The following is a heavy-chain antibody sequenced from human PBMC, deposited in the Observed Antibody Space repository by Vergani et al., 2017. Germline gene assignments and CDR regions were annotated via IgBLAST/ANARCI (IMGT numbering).Heavy chain of an antibody. CDR1: GFTFSNYA. CDR2: ISGSGGST. CDR3: AKVVRYFDWVQFDY. D-gene: IGHD3-9*01. J-gene: IGHJ4*02. V-gene: IGHV3-23*01. Sequence: EVQLLESGGGLVQPGGSLRLSCGVSGFTFSNYAMSWVRQAPGKGLEWVSGISGSGGSTYYADSVKGRFTISRDNSKNTLYLQMNTLRAEDPAVYYCAKVVRYFDWVQFDYWGQGTLVTVSS.